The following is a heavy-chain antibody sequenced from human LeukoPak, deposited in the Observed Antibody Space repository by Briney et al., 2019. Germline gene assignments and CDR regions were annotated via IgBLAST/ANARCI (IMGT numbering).Heavy chain of an antibody. D-gene: IGHD2-15*01. CDR2: IYHSGST. J-gene: IGHJ4*02. Sequence: SETLSLTCAVSGGSLSSSNWWSWVRQPPGKGLEWIGEIYHSGSTNYNPSLKSRVTISVDKSKNQFSLKLSSVTAADTAVYYCARVMIDCSGGSCYSGDYDYWGQGTLVTVSS. V-gene: IGHV4-4*02. CDR3: ARVMIDCSGGSCYSGDYDY. CDR1: GGSLSSSNW.